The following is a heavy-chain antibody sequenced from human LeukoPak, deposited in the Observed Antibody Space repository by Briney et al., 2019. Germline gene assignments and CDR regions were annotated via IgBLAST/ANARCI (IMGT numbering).Heavy chain of an antibody. J-gene: IGHJ5*02. CDR2: MYYSGST. CDR1: GGSITRSGYY. D-gene: IGHD3-22*01. V-gene: IGHV4-30-4*01. CDR3: ARPYYYDSRIDP. Sequence: SQTLSLTCTVSGGSITRSGYYWSWIRQPPGKGLEWIAYMYYSGSTYYNPSLKSRVTMSADTSKNQLSLKLSSVTAADTAVYYCARPYYYDSRIDPWGQGILVTVST.